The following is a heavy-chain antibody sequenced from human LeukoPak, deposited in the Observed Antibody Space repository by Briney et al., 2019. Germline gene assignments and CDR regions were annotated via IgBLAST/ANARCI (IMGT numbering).Heavy chain of an antibody. Sequence: GGSLRLSCEASGFTFNTYAIYWVRPAPGEGLEWVSGICGSGACTYYADSVKCRFPISRDNSMDTVYLKMNSLTADDTAVYYCAKTTVGYSSGRYPGWPADCWGQGTLVTVSS. CDR3: AKTTVGYSSGRYPGWPADC. CDR2: ICGSGACT. CDR1: GFTFNTYA. D-gene: IGHD6-19*01. V-gene: IGHV3-23*01. J-gene: IGHJ4*02.